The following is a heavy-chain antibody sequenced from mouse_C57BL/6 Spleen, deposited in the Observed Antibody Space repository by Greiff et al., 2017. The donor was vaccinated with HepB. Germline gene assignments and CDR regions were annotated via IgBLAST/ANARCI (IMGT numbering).Heavy chain of an antibody. CDR2: IWWDDDK. CDR1: GFSLSTFGMG. V-gene: IGHV8-8*01. Sequence: QVTLKVSGPGILQPSQTLSLTCSFSGFSLSTFGMGVGWIRQPSGKGLEWLAHIWWDDDKYYNPALKSRLTISKDTSKNQVFLKIANVDTADTATYYCARKRPYGSSGGYYAMDYWGQGTSVTVSS. D-gene: IGHD1-1*01. CDR3: ARKRPYGSSGGYYAMDY. J-gene: IGHJ4*01.